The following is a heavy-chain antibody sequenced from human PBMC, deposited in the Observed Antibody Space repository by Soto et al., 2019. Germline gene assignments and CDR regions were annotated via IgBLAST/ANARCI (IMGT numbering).Heavy chain of an antibody. CDR2: IYYSGSN. J-gene: IGHJ3*02. D-gene: IGHD2-2*02. CDR3: ARDWGYCSSTSCYTGVAFDI. CDR1: GGSISSGGYY. Sequence: QVQLQESGPGLVKPSQTLSLTCTVSGGSISSGGYYWSWIRQHPGKGLEWIGYIYYSGSNYYNPSLMSRVTISVDTSKNQFSLKLSSVTAADTAVYYCARDWGYCSSTSCYTGVAFDIWGQGTMVTVSS. V-gene: IGHV4-31*03.